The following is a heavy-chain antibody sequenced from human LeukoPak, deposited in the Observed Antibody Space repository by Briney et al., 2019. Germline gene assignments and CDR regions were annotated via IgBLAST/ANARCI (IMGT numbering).Heavy chain of an antibody. Sequence: SETLSLTCTVSGGSISSYYWSWIRQPPGKGLEWIGYIYYSGSTNYNPSLKSRVTISVDTSKNQFSLKLSSVTAADTAVCYCGRVADRSGYYYAVDYWGQGTLVTVSS. J-gene: IGHJ4*02. CDR1: GGSISSYY. V-gene: IGHV4-59*01. CDR3: GRVADRSGYYYAVDY. D-gene: IGHD3-22*01. CDR2: IYYSGST.